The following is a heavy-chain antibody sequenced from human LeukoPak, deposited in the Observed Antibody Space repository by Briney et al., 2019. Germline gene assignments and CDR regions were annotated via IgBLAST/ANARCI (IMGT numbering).Heavy chain of an antibody. CDR2: IRNDGRNK. J-gene: IGHJ4*02. V-gene: IGHV3-30*02. CDR3: AKDKYSSGWYYFDY. CDR1: RFTFSSYG. Sequence: GGSLRLSCAASRFTFSSYGMHWVRQAPGKGLQWVAFIRNDGRNKYYADSVKGRFTISRDNSKNTLYLQMNSLRAEDTAVYYCAKDKYSSGWYYFDYWGQGTLVTVSS. D-gene: IGHD6-19*01.